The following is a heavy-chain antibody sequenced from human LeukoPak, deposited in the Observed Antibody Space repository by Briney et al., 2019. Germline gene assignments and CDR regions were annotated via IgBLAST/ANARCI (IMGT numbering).Heavy chain of an antibody. CDR2: IWYDGSNK. D-gene: IGHD3-22*01. Sequence: GGSLRLSCAASGFTLSSYGMHWVRQAPGKGLEWVAVIWYDGSNKYYADSVKGRFTISRDNSKNTLYLQMNSLRAEDTAVYYCARDYYYDSSDLDYWGQGTLVTVSS. V-gene: IGHV3-33*01. J-gene: IGHJ4*02. CDR1: GFTLSSYG. CDR3: ARDYYYDSSDLDY.